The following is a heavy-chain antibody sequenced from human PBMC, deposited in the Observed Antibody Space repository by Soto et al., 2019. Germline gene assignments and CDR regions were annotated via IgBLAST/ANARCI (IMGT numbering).Heavy chain of an antibody. CDR2: ISAHNGNT. CDR1: GYTFTSYG. CDR3: ARDKCGRYSGYYYGMDV. Sequence: QVQLVQSGAEVKKPGASVKVSCKASGYTFTSYGISWVRQPPVQGLEWMGWISAHNGNTNYAQKLQGRVTMTTDTSTSTDNKELRSLKSDDTAVYYCARDKCGRYSGYYYGMDVWGQGTTVTVSS. D-gene: IGHD1-26*01. V-gene: IGHV1-18*01. J-gene: IGHJ6*02.